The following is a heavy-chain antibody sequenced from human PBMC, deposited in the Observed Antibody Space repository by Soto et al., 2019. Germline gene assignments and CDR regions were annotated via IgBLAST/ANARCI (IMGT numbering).Heavy chain of an antibody. D-gene: IGHD2-15*01. J-gene: IGHJ6*03. CDR3: ARVDCSGGSCYKYYYYYYYMDV. CDR1: GYTFTSYG. Sequence: ASVKVSCKASGYTFTSYGISWVRQAPGQGLEWMGWISAYNGNTNYAQKLQGRVTMTTVTSTSTAYMELRSLRSDDTAVYYCARVDCSGGSCYKYYYYYYYMDVWGKGTTVTVSS. CDR2: ISAYNGNT. V-gene: IGHV1-18*01.